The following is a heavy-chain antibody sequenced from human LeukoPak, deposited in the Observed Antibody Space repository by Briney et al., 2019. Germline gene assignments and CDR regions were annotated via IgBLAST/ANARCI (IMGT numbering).Heavy chain of an antibody. CDR2: ISYDGSNK. CDR1: GFTFSSYG. D-gene: IGHD6-13*01. V-gene: IGHV3-30*18. Sequence: GGSLRLSCAASGFTFSSYGMHWVRQAPGKGLEWVAVISYDGSNKYYADSVKGRFTISRDNSKNTLYLQMNSLRAEDTAVYYCAKDGAPRVAAAGILGYWGQGTLVTVSS. CDR3: AKDGAPRVAAAGILGY. J-gene: IGHJ4*02.